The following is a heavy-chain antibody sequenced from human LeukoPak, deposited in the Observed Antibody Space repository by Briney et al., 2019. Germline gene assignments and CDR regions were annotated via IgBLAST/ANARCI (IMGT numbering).Heavy chain of an antibody. CDR1: EFTVNDYY. D-gene: IGHD3-22*01. CDR2: IGGSDSIV. J-gene: IGHJ4*02. V-gene: IGHV3-11*04. CDR3: ARAALPADYYDSSGYYSLDY. Sequence: PGGSLRLSCAVSEFTVNDYYMSWIRQAPGKGLEWVADIGGSDSIVAYAASVRGRFSISRDNAKNSLYLQMNSLRAEDTAVYYCARAALPADYYDSSGYYSLDYWGQGTLVTVSS.